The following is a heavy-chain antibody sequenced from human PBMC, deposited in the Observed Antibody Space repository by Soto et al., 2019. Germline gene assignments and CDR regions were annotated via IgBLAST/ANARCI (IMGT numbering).Heavy chain of an antibody. J-gene: IGHJ6*02. Sequence: PRESLKISCKSSGYTFTSYWIPWVRQMPEKGLEFMGIIYPGDSDTRYTPSFRGQVTMSADKSIRTAYLHWSSLQASDTAMYYCARHFGSSEANNYYYYYGMDVWGQGTTVTVSS. V-gene: IGHV5-51*01. D-gene: IGHD3-3*01. CDR1: GYTFTSYW. CDR3: ARHFGSSEANNYYYYYGMDV. CDR2: IYPGDSDT.